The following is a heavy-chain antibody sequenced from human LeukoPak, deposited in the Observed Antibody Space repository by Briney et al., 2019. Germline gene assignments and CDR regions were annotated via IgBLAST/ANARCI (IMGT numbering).Heavy chain of an antibody. CDR3: ARGYCSGGSCYDY. D-gene: IGHD2-15*01. CDR1: GFTFSSYA. Sequence: PGGSLRFSCAASGFTFSSYAMHWVRQAPGKGLEWVALISYDGSNKYYADSVKGRFTISRDNSKNTLYLQMNSLRAEDTAVYYCARGYCSGGSCYDYWGQGTLVTVSS. V-gene: IGHV3-30-3*01. J-gene: IGHJ4*02. CDR2: ISYDGSNK.